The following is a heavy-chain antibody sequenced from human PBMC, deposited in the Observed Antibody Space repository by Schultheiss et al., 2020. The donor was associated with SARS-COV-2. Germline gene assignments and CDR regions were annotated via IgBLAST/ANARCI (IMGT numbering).Heavy chain of an antibody. CDR2: IWYDGSNT. V-gene: IGHV3-33*01. J-gene: IGHJ6*02. CDR1: GFTFSTYG. D-gene: IGHD2-2*01. Sequence: GGSLRLSCVVSGFTFSTYGMHWVRQAPGKGLEWVAVIWYDGSNTYYADSVKGRFTISRDNSKNTLYLQMNSLRAEDTAVYYCASCGASCQYYGMDVWGQGTTVTVSS. CDR3: ASCGASCQYYGMDV.